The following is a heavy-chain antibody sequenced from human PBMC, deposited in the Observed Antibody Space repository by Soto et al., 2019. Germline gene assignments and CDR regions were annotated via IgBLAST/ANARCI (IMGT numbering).Heavy chain of an antibody. CDR2: IYPGDSDT. CDR3: ARQPSIATLTDYYYYCMDV. J-gene: IGHJ6*02. Sequence: GESLKISCKGSGYSFTSYWIGWVRQMPGKGLEWMGIIYPGDSDTRYSPSFQGQVTISADKSISTAYLQWSSLKASDTAMYYCARQPSIATLTDYYYYCMDVWGQGTTVTAP. D-gene: IGHD6-6*01. V-gene: IGHV5-51*01. CDR1: GYSFTSYW.